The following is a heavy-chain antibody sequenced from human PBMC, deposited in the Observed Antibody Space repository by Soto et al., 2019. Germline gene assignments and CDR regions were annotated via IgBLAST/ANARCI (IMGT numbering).Heavy chain of an antibody. Sequence: EVQLVESGGGLVQPGGSLRLSCAASGFTFSSYSMNWVRQAPGKGLEWVSYISSSSSTIYYADSVKGRFTISRDNAKNSLYLHMDSLRDEDTAVYYCARDPGKEGIWGQGTLVTVSS. CDR1: GFTFSSYS. D-gene: IGHD3-10*01. CDR2: ISSSSSTI. CDR3: ARDPGKEGI. J-gene: IGHJ4*02. V-gene: IGHV3-48*02.